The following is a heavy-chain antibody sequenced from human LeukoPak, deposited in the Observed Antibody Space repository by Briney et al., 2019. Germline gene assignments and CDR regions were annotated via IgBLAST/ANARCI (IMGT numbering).Heavy chain of an antibody. CDR2: MNPNSGNT. Sequence: ASVKVSCKASGHTFTAYYIHWVRQAPGQGLEWMGWMNPNSGNTGYAQKFQGRVTMTRNTSISTAYMELSSLRSEDTAVYYCARGYCTNGVCPYYYYYMDVWGKGTTVTVSS. CDR1: GHTFTAYY. D-gene: IGHD2-8*01. CDR3: ARGYCTNGVCPYYYYYMDV. J-gene: IGHJ6*03. V-gene: IGHV1-8*02.